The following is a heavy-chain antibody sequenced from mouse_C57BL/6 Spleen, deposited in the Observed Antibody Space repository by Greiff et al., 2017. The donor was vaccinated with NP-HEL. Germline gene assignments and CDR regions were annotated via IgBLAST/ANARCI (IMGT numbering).Heavy chain of an antibody. CDR3: ARGELRGFYYFDY. Sequence: QVHVKQSGAELARPGASVKLSCKASGYTFTSYGISWVKQRTGQGLEWIGEIYPRSGNTYYNEKFKGKATLTADKSSSTAYMELRSLTSEDSAVYFCARGELRGFYYFDYWGQGTTLTVSS. CDR2: IYPRSGNT. D-gene: IGHD1-1*01. J-gene: IGHJ2*01. V-gene: IGHV1-81*01. CDR1: GYTFTSYG.